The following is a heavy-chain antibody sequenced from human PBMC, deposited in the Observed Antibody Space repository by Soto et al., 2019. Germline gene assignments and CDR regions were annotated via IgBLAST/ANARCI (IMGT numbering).Heavy chain of an antibody. CDR2: ISTSGDST. J-gene: IGHJ4*02. V-gene: IGHV3-23*01. Sequence: EVQLLESGGGLVQPGGSLRLSCAASGITFSSYAMSWVRQAPGKGLEWVSAISTSGDSTYYADSVKGRFTISRDNSKNTLYLPMNSLRAEDTAVYYCAKGAGGVATWVYFDCWGQGTLLTVSS. D-gene: IGHD5-12*01. CDR3: AKGAGGVATWVYFDC. CDR1: GITFSSYA.